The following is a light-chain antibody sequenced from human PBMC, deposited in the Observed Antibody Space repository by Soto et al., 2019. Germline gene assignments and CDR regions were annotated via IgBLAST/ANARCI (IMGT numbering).Light chain of an antibody. Sequence: QSVLTQPPSVSGAPGQRVTISCTGSSSNIGAGYYVHWYQQLPGTAPKLLIYDNNNRPSGVPDRFSGSKSGPSASLAITGLQAGDEADYYCQSYDSSLSSWVFGGGTKLTVL. CDR2: DNN. CDR1: SSNIGAGYY. J-gene: IGLJ3*02. CDR3: QSYDSSLSSWV. V-gene: IGLV1-40*01.